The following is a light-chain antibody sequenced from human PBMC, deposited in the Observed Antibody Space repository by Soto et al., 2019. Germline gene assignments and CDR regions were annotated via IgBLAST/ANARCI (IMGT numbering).Light chain of an antibody. CDR2: DVS. CDR1: SSDVGNYNY. J-gene: IGLJ3*02. CDR3: SSFTSSSTWV. Sequence: QSALTQPASVSGSPGQSITISCTGTSSDVGNYNYVSWHQQHPGKAPKLMIYDVSNRPSGVSNRFSGSKSGNTASLTISGLQAEDEADYYCSSFTSSSTWVFGGVTKLTVL. V-gene: IGLV2-14*01.